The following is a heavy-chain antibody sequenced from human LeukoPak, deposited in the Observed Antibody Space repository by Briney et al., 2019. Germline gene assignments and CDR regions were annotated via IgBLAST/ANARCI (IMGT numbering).Heavy chain of an antibody. J-gene: IGHJ4*02. CDR2: ISWNSGSI. CDR3: AKGLWFGEFHPFDY. V-gene: IGHV3-9*01. Sequence: GGSLRLSCAASGVTFDDYAMHWVRQAPGKGLEWVSGISWNSGSIGYADSVKGRFTISRDNAKNSLYLQMNSLRAEDTALYYCAKGLWFGEFHPFDYWGQGTLVTVSS. CDR1: GVTFDDYA. D-gene: IGHD3-10*01.